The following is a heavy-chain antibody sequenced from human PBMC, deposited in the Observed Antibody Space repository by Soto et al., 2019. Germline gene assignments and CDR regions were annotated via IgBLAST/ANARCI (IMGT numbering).Heavy chain of an antibody. CDR1: GGSFSGYY. CDR3: ARDTAKYSSSLRGRWFDP. CDR2: INHSGST. V-gene: IGHV4-34*01. J-gene: IGHJ5*02. D-gene: IGHD6-13*01. Sequence: QVQLQQWGAGLLKPSETLSLTCAVYGGSFSGYYWSWIRQPPGKGLEWIGEINHSGSTNYNPSLKSRVTISVDTSKNQFSLKLSSVTAADTAVYYCARDTAKYSSSLRGRWFDPWGQGTLVTVSS.